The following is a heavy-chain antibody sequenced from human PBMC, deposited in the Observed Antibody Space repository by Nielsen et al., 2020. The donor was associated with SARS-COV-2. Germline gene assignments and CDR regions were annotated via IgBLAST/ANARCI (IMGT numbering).Heavy chain of an antibody. V-gene: IGHV4-39*07. CDR3: ARDHNTLVRGVLWFDP. J-gene: IGHJ5*02. Sequence: SETLSLTCTVSAGPISIGSYYWGWTRQPPGKGLEWIGYIHYSGTPYYNPSLQSRVTISVDTSKNQFSLKMTSVTAADTAVYYCARDHNTLVRGVLWFDPWGLGTLVTVSS. CDR1: AGPISIGSYY. D-gene: IGHD3-10*01. CDR2: IHYSGTP.